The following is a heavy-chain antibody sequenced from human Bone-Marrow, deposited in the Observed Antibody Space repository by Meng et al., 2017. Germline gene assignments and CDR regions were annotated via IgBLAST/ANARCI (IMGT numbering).Heavy chain of an antibody. V-gene: IGHV4-34*01. CDR2: INHSGST. D-gene: IGHD1-1*01. Sequence: QVPLQQWGAGMLEPSETLSLTCAVYGGSFSGYYWSWIRQPPGKGLEWIGEINHSGSTNYNPSLKSRVTISVDTSKNQFSLKLSSVTAADTAVYYCARGTRPLLFQHWGQGTLVTVSS. CDR3: ARGTRPLLFQH. J-gene: IGHJ1*01. CDR1: GGSFSGYY.